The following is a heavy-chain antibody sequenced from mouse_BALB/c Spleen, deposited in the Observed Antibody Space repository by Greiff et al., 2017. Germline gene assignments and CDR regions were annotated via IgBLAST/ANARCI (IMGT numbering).Heavy chain of an antibody. CDR2: ISSGSSTI. V-gene: IGHV5-17*02. CDR3: ARSTTVVDY. D-gene: IGHD1-1*01. CDR1: GFTFSSFG. Sequence: EVKVVESGGGLVQPGGSRKLSCAASGFTFSSFGMHWVRQAPEKGLEWVAYISSGSSTIYYADTVKGRFTISRDNPKNTLFLQMTSLRSEDTAMYYCARSTTVVDYWGQGTTLTVSS. J-gene: IGHJ2*01.